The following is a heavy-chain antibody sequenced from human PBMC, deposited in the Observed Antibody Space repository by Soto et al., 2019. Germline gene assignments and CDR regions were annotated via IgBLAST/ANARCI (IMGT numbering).Heavy chain of an antibody. J-gene: IGHJ6*02. CDR1: GFTFSSYA. D-gene: IGHD3-10*01. CDR3: ARENLWFGEYYYYGMDV. V-gene: IGHV3-30-3*01. Sequence: GGSLRLSCAASGFTFSSYAMHWVRQAPGKGLEWVAVISYDGSNKYYADSVKGRFTISRDNSKNTLYLQMNSLRAEDTAVYYCARENLWFGEYYYYGMDVWGQGTTVTVSS. CDR2: ISYDGSNK.